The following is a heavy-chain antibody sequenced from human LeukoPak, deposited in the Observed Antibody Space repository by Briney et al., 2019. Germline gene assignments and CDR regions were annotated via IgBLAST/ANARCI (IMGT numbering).Heavy chain of an antibody. J-gene: IGHJ4*02. D-gene: IGHD5-18*01. CDR2: IYYSGGT. CDR3: AGTVGGVYTAIVNGHLDY. Sequence: SETLSLTCTVSGGSISSYYWNWIRQPAGKGLEWIGRIYYSGGTNYNPSLKSRVTISVDTTKNQFSLKLSSVTAADTAVDYCAGTVGGVYTAIVNGHLDYLGQGTLATVSS. V-gene: IGHV4-4*07. CDR1: GGSISSYY.